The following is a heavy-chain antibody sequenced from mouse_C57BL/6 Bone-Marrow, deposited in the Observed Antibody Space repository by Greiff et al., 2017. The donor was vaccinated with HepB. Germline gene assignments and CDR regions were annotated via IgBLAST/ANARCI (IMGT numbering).Heavy chain of an antibody. CDR3: ARRGMVTTWNYFDY. Sequence: DVMLVESGGGLVQPGESLKLSCESNEYEFPSHDMSWVRKTPEKRLELVAAINSDGGSTYYPDTMERRFIISRDNTKKTLYLQMSSLRSEDTALYYCARRGMVTTWNYFDYWGQVTTLTVSS. CDR1: EYEFPSHD. V-gene: IGHV5-2*01. CDR2: INSDGGST. J-gene: IGHJ2*01. D-gene: IGHD2-2*01.